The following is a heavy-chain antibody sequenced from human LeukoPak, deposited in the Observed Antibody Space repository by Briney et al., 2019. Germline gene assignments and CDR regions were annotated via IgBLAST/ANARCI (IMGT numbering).Heavy chain of an antibody. Sequence: GESLKISCKGSGYSFTSYWIGWVRQMPGKGLEWMGIIYPGDSDTRYSPSFQGQVTISADKSISTAYLQRSSLKASDTAMYYCARQGGLLWFGESYWYFDLWGRGTLVTVSS. CDR1: GYSFTSYW. CDR3: ARQGGLLWFGESYWYFDL. J-gene: IGHJ2*01. D-gene: IGHD3-10*01. CDR2: IYPGDSDT. V-gene: IGHV5-51*01.